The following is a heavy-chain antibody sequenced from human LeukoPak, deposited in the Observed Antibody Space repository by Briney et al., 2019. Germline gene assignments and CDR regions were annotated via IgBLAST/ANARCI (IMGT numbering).Heavy chain of an antibody. CDR1: GFTFSSYA. V-gene: IGHV3-30-3*01. CDR2: ISYDGSNK. D-gene: IGHD6-6*01. CDR3: ARATSSSGTPADY. Sequence: GGSLRLSCAASGFTFSSYAMHWVRQAPGEGLEWVAVISYDGSNKYYADSVKGRSTISRDNSKNTLYLQMISLRVEDTAVFYCARATSSSGTPADYWGQGTLVTVSS. J-gene: IGHJ4*02.